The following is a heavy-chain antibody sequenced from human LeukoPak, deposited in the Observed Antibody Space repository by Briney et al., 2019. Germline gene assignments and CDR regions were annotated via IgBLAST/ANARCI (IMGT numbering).Heavy chain of an antibody. J-gene: IGHJ6*02. CDR3: ARDLGVGATTYYYYYGMDV. D-gene: IGHD1-26*01. CDR1: GYTFTSYG. Sequence: ASVKVSCKASGYTFTSYGISWVRQAPGQGLEWMGWISAYNGNTNYAQKLQGRVTMTTDTSTSTAYMELRSLRSDDTAVYYCARDLGVGATTYYYYYGMDVWGQGTTVTVSS. CDR2: ISAYNGNT. V-gene: IGHV1-18*01.